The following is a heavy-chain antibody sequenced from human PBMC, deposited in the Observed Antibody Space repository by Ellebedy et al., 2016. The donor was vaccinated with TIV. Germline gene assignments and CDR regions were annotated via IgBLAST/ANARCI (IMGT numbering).Heavy chain of an antibody. CDR3: ARGGFTVTTPFDY. CDR1: GYSFTNYG. D-gene: IGHD4-17*01. J-gene: IGHJ4*02. CDR2: ISVHKGNT. Sequence: ASVKVSXKASGYSFTNYGINWVRQAPGQGLEWMGWISVHKGNTNHAQKLQGRVTMTTDTSTSTAYMELRSLRSDDTAIYFCARGGFTVTTPFDYWGQGTLVAVST. V-gene: IGHV1-18*01.